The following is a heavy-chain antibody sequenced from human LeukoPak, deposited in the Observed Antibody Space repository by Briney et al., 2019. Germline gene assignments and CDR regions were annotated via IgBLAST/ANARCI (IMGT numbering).Heavy chain of an antibody. J-gene: IGHJ5*02. CDR2: IYPGDSDT. D-gene: IGHD2-15*01. Sequence: GESLKISCKGSGYSFTSYWIGWVRQMPGKGLEWMGIIYPGDSDTRYSPSFQGQVTISVDNSISTAYLQWSSLKASDTAVYFCARRSSAGSLNWFDPWGQGTLVTVSS. CDR1: GYSFTSYW. V-gene: IGHV5-51*01. CDR3: ARRSSAGSLNWFDP.